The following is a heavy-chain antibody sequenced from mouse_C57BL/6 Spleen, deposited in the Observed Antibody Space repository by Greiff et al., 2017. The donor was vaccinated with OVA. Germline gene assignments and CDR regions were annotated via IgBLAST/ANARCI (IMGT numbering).Heavy chain of an antibody. V-gene: IGHV1-22*01. Sequence: VQLQQSGPELVKPGASVKMSCKASGYTFTDYNMHWVKQSHGKSLEWIGYINPNNGGTSYNQKFKGKATLTVNKSSSTAYMELRSLTSEDSAVYYCARERGKDWYFDVWGTGTTVTVSS. CDR3: ARERGKDWYFDV. J-gene: IGHJ1*03. D-gene: IGHD1-3*01. CDR1: GYTFTDYN. CDR2: INPNNGGT.